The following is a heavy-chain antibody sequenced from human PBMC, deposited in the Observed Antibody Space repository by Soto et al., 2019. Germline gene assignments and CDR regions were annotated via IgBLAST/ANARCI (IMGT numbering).Heavy chain of an antibody. J-gene: IGHJ4*02. CDR1: GFTLSTYA. V-gene: IGHV3-30-3*01. CDR3: ARVRYSSGRAFDY. Sequence: GGSLRLSCAASGFTLSTYAMHWVRQAPGKGLEWVTFISVDGNNKQYADSVKGRFTISRDNSKNTLYLQMNSLRVEDTAVYYCARVRYSSGRAFDYWGQGALVTVSS. D-gene: IGHD6-19*01. CDR2: ISVDGNNK.